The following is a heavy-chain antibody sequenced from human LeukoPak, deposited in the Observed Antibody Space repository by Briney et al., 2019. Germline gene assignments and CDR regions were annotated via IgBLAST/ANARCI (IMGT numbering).Heavy chain of an antibody. D-gene: IGHD1-20*01. CDR2: ISWNSGSI. V-gene: IGHV3-9*01. Sequence: GGSLRLSCAASGFTFDDYAMHWVRQAPGKGLEWVSGISWNSGSIGYADSVKGRFTISRDNAKNSLYLQMNSLRAEDTALYYCALTRYNWNDYYYGMDVWGQGTTVTVSS. CDR3: ALTRYNWNDYYYGMDV. CDR1: GFTFDDYA. J-gene: IGHJ6*02.